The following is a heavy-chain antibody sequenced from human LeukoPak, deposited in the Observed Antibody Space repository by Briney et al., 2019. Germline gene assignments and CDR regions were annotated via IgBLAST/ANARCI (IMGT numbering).Heavy chain of an antibody. Sequence: SETLSLTCTVSGGSISSGGYYWSWIRQPPGKGLEWIGYIYHSGSTYYNPSLKSRVTISVDRSKNQFSLKLSSVTAADTAVYYCAIREGRKYDFWSGYRTAHFDYWGQGTLVTVSS. CDR3: AIREGRKYDFWSGYRTAHFDY. CDR1: GGSISSGGYY. D-gene: IGHD3-3*01. J-gene: IGHJ4*02. CDR2: IYHSGST. V-gene: IGHV4-30-2*01.